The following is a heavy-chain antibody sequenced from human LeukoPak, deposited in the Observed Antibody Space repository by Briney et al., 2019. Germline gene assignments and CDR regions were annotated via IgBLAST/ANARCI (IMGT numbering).Heavy chain of an antibody. J-gene: IGHJ4*02. CDR2: ISYDGSNK. D-gene: IGHD6-19*01. CDR3: ARSSDSSGKSIFDY. V-gene: IGHV3-30*04. CDR1: GFTFSSYA. Sequence: PGGSLRLSCAASGFTFSSYAMHWVRQAPGKGLEWVAVISYDGSNKYYADSVKGRFTISRDNSKNTLYLQMNSLRAEDTAVYYCARSSDSSGKSIFDYWGQGTLVTVSS.